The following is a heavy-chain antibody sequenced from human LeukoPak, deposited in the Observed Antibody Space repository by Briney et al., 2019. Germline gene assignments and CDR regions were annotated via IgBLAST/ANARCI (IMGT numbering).Heavy chain of an antibody. J-gene: IGHJ4*02. CDR1: GGSFSGYY. CDR3: ARLGIADDY. Sequence: SETLSLTCAVYGGSFSGYYWSWIRQPPGKGLEWIGEINHSGSTNYNLSLKSRVTISVDTSKNQFSLKLSSVTAADTAVYYCARLGIADDYWGQGTLVTVSS. CDR2: INHSGST. D-gene: IGHD6-13*01. V-gene: IGHV4-34*01.